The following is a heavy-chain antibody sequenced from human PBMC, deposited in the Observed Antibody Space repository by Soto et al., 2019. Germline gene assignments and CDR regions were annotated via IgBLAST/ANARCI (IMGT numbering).Heavy chain of an antibody. CDR3: ARVRKVLNWFDP. CDR1: GGTFSSYA. Sequence: QVQLVQSGAEVKKPGSSVKVSCKASGGTFSSYAISWVRQAPGQGLEWMGGIIPIFATANHAQKFQGRVTITADASTSTAYMELSSLRSEDTAIYYCARVRKVLNWFDPWGQGTLVTVSS. CDR2: IIPIFATA. D-gene: IGHD2-15*01. V-gene: IGHV1-69*12. J-gene: IGHJ5*02.